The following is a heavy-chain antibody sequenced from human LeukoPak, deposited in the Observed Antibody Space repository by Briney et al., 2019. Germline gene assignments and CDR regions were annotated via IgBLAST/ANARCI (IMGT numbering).Heavy chain of an antibody. CDR3: ARDAVGATYFD. CDR2: ICSGGST. J-gene: IGHJ4*02. CDR1: GFTVSSNY. V-gene: IGHV3-53*01. D-gene: IGHD1-26*01. Sequence: GGSLRLSCAASGFTVSSNYMTWVRQAPGKGLEWVSIICSGGSTSYADSVKGRFTISRDNSKNTLYLQMNSLRAEDTAVYYCARDAVGATYFDWGQGTLVTVSS.